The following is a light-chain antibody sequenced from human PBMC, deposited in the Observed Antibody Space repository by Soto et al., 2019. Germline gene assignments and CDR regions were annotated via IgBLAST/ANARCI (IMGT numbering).Light chain of an antibody. CDR3: LQDYSYPRT. CDR1: QAISTE. Sequence: AIQMTQSPSSLSASVGDRVTITCRASQAISTELGGCQQRPGKAPKLLIYGTSNFHTGVPSRFSGSGSGTDFTLTISGLEPEDFATYYCLQDYSYPRTFGQGTKVDVK. V-gene: IGKV1-6*01. J-gene: IGKJ1*01. CDR2: GTS.